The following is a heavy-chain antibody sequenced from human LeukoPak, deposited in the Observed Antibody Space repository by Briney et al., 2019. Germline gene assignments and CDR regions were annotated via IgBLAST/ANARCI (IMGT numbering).Heavy chain of an antibody. CDR3: ESHRHSSSWLQH. Sequence: SETLSLTCTVSGGSMSSYYWSWLRQPPAKGLEGIGYIYYSGSTNYNPSLKSRVTISVDTSKNQFSLKLSSVTAADTAVYYCESHRHSSSWLQHWGQGTLVTVSS. CDR2: IYYSGST. D-gene: IGHD6-13*01. CDR1: GGSMSSYY. V-gene: IGHV4-59*01. J-gene: IGHJ1*01.